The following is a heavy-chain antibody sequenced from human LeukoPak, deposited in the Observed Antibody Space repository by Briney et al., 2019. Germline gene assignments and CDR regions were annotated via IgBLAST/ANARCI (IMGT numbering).Heavy chain of an antibody. CDR1: GYTFTSYD. Sequence: GASVKVSCKASGYTFTSYDINWVRQATGQGLEWMGWMNPNSGNTGYAQKFQGRVTMTRNTSISTAYMELSSLRSEDTAVYYCARVIAAPPSLDYYYYGMDVWGQGTTVTVSS. D-gene: IGHD6-13*01. CDR2: MNPNSGNT. CDR3: ARVIAAPPSLDYYYYGMDV. V-gene: IGHV1-8*01. J-gene: IGHJ6*02.